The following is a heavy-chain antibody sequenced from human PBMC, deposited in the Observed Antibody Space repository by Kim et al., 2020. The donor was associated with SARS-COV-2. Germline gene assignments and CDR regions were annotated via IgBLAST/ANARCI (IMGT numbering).Heavy chain of an antibody. V-gene: IGHV3-7*03. CDR2: IRQDGSQK. CDR1: GFTFSSYW. Sequence: GGSLRLSCAASGFTFSSYWMGWVRQAPGKGLEWVANIRQDGSQKYYVDSVKGRFTISRDNAENSLYLQMNSLRAEDTAVYFCARDSGSYYFDSWGQGTVVTVSS. D-gene: IGHD5-12*01. CDR3: ARDSGSYYFDS. J-gene: IGHJ4*02.